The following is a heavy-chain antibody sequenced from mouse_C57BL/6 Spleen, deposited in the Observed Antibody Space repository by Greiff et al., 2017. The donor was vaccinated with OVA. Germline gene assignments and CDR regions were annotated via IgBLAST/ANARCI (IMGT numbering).Heavy chain of an antibody. J-gene: IGHJ4*01. V-gene: IGHV3-6*01. D-gene: IGHD2-5*01. CDR1: GYSITSGYY. CDR3: ARNSNYAMDY. Sequence: EVKLQESGPGLVKPSQSLSLTCSVTGYSITSGYYWNWLRQFPGNKLEWMGYISYDGSNNYNPSLKHRISITRDTSKNQFFLTLNSVTTEDTATYYCARNSNYAMDYWGQGTSVTVSS. CDR2: ISYDGSN.